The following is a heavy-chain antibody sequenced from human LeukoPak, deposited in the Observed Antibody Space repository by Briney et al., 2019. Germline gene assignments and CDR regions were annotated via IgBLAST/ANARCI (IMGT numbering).Heavy chain of an antibody. D-gene: IGHD2-2*01. CDR2: ISGTGVYI. Sequence: SGGSLRLSCAASGFTLSHYSMNWVRQAPGKGLEWVSSISGTGVYIYYADSVKGRFTISRDNAKNSLYLQMNSLRAEDTAMYYCAREESTGYCSSTSCSTDAFDTWGQGTIVTVSS. CDR1: GFTLSHYS. V-gene: IGHV3-21*01. CDR3: AREESTGYCSSTSCSTDAFDT. J-gene: IGHJ3*02.